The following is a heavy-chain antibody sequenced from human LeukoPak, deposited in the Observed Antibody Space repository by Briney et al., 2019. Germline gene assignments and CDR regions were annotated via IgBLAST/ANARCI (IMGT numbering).Heavy chain of an antibody. V-gene: IGHV3-20*04. J-gene: IGHJ2*01. CDR3: AKDGAATVRYFDL. CDR1: GFTFDYYG. Sequence: GGSLRLSCAASGFTFDYYGMSWVRQAPGKGLEWVSGINWNGGSTGYADSVKGRFTISRDNTKNSLYLQMNSLRAEDTALYYCAKDGAATVRYFDLWGRGTLVTVSS. D-gene: IGHD5-18*01. CDR2: INWNGGST.